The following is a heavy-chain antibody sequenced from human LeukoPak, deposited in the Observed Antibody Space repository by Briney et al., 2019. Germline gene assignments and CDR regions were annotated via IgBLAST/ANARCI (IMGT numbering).Heavy chain of an antibody. J-gene: IGHJ6*03. Sequence: GGSLRLSCAASGFTFSSYWMSWVRQAPGKGLEWVANIKQDGSEKYYVDSVKGRFTISRDNAKNSLYLQMNGLRAEDTAVYYCASDCADPGRAYDFWGSYYPGSGYYYNMDVWGKRATVTVSS. D-gene: IGHD3-3*01. CDR2: IKQDGSEK. CDR3: ASDCADPGRAYDFWGSYYPGSGYYYNMDV. V-gene: IGHV3-7*01. CDR1: GFTFSSYW.